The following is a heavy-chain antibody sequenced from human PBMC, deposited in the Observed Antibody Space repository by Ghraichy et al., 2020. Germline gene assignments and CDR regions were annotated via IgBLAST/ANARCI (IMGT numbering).Heavy chain of an antibody. J-gene: IGHJ5*02. CDR3: VRQVGDDSSNWFDP. D-gene: IGHD5-18*01. CDR2: ISRRSSPT. CDR1: GFTFSDYS. Sequence: GGSLRLSCTASGFTFSDYSMILVRQAPGKGLEWVSSISRRSSPTYYADSVQGRFTISRDNAKNSVYLQMNSLRAEDTALYYCVRQVGDDSSNWFDPLGQGTLVTVSS. V-gene: IGHV3-21*01.